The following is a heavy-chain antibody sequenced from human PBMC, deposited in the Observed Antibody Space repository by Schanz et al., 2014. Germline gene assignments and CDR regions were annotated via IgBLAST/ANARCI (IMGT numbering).Heavy chain of an antibody. V-gene: IGHV4-39*01. D-gene: IGHD3-9*01. CDR3: ARQFYDILTGYWFPYYFDY. CDR2: IYYSGST. Sequence: QLQLQESGPGLVKPSETLSLTCTVSGGSISSSNYYWGWIRQPPGKGLEWIDSIYYSGSTYYNPAFKSRVTSSVDTSKNHFSLKLSSLTAADTAVYYCARQFYDILTGYWFPYYFDYWGQGTLVTVSS. J-gene: IGHJ4*02. CDR1: GGSISSSNYY.